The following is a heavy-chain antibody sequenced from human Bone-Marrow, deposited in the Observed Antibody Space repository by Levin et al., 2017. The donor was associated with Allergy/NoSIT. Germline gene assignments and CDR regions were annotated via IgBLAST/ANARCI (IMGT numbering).Heavy chain of an antibody. CDR1: GFTFSSYA. Sequence: GGSLRLSCAASGFTFSSYAMHWVRQAPGKGLEWVAVISYDGSNKYYADSVKGRFTISRDNSKNTLYLQMNSLRAEDTAVYYCAREELRGYSYGPEPIDYWGQGTLVTVSS. CDR3: AREELRGYSYGPEPIDY. D-gene: IGHD5-18*01. V-gene: IGHV3-30-3*01. CDR2: ISYDGSNK. J-gene: IGHJ4*02.